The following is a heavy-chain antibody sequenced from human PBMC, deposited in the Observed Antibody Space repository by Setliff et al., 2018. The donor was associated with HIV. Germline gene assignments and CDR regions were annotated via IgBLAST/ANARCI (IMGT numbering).Heavy chain of an antibody. CDR3: ARDNTSPGIRKYFDP. Sequence: SETLSLTCNVSGDSISGFFWTWIRQPPGKRLEWIGSIFTNEFTYYNPSLKSRVTISADTSNTQFSLKLRSVTAADTAVYYCARDNTSPGIRKYFDPWGQGTLVTVSS. CDR1: GDSISGFF. CDR2: IFTNEFT. J-gene: IGHJ5*02. V-gene: IGHV4-4*08. D-gene: IGHD2-2*01.